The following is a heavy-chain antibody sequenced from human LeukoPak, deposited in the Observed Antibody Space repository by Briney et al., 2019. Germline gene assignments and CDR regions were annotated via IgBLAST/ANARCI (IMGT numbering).Heavy chain of an antibody. V-gene: IGHV4-59*08. Sequence: PSETLSLTCTVSGGSISSYYWSWIRQPPGKGLEWIGYIYYSGSTNYNPSLKSRVTISVDTSKNQFSLKLSSVTAADTAVYYCARTSDYYDSSVGYYYGMDVWGQGTTVTVSS. J-gene: IGHJ6*02. CDR3: ARTSDYYDSSVGYYYGMDV. D-gene: IGHD3-22*01. CDR2: IYYSGST. CDR1: GGSISSYY.